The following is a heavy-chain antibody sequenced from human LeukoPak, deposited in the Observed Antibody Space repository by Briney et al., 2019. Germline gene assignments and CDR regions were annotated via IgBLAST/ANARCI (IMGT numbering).Heavy chain of an antibody. CDR1: GGSISSSSYY. CDR2: IYHSGST. CDR3: ARHSENYDILTGYSYYFDY. D-gene: IGHD3-9*01. J-gene: IGHJ4*02. V-gene: IGHV4-39*01. Sequence: PSETLSLTCTVSGGSISSSSYYWGWIRQPPGKGLQWIGSIYHSGSTFYNPSLKSRVTISVDTSKNQFSLKLSSVTAADTAVYYCARHSENYDILTGYSYYFDYWGQGTLVTVSS.